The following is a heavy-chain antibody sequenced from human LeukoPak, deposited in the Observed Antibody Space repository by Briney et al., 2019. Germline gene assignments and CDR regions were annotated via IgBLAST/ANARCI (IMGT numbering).Heavy chain of an antibody. V-gene: IGHV4-59*01. CDR1: GGSISNYF. Sequence: SETLSLTCTVSGGSISNYFWSWIRQPPGKGLEWIGYISYTGRTNYTPSLKSRVTISVGASKNQFSLKLSSVTAADTAVYYCARPSRSISTAGAFDIWGQGTMVTVSS. J-gene: IGHJ3*02. CDR2: ISYTGRT. CDR3: ARPSRSISTAGAFDI. D-gene: IGHD3-10*01.